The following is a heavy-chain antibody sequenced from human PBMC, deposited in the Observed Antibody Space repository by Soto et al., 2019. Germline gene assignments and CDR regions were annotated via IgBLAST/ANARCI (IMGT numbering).Heavy chain of an antibody. J-gene: IGHJ4*02. CDR1: AINFRSYA. Sequence: GGFLRLSCSASAINFRSYAMSWVRQSPGKGLEWVSAVGGSGSDTYYADSVKGRFTISRDDSKNTLYLHMSSLRVEDTAIYYCAKRQSFDFWSGYLPFFDYWGQGTPVTVSS. D-gene: IGHD3-3*01. V-gene: IGHV3-23*01. CDR3: AKRQSFDFWSGYLPFFDY. CDR2: VGGSGSDT.